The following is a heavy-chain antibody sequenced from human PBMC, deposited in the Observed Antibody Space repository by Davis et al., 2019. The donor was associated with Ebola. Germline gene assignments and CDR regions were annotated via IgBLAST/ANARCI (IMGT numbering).Heavy chain of an antibody. D-gene: IGHD3-22*01. CDR3: AVGRDSSGYYYGRGDY. J-gene: IGHJ4*02. CDR1: GFTFSSYA. CDR2: ISYDGSNK. Sequence: GESLKISCAASGFTFSSYAMHWVRQAPGKGLEWVAVISYDGSNKYYADSVKGRFTISRDNSKNTLYLQMNSLRAEDTAVYYCAVGRDSSGYYYGRGDYWGQGTLVTVSS. V-gene: IGHV3-30-3*01.